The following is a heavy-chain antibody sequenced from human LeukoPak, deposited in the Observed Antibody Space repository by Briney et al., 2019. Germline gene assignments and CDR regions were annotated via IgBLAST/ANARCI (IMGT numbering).Heavy chain of an antibody. V-gene: IGHV4-4*07. D-gene: IGHD6-19*01. CDR1: GVSISSYF. J-gene: IGHJ4*02. CDR3: ARAGSSGGLCDY. Sequence: PSETLSLTCTVSGVSISSYFWSWVRQPPGKGLEWIGRIYSSGSTKYNPPLQSRVTMSLDTSKKQLSLNLGSVTAADTAVYYCARAGSSGGLCDYWGQGILVSVSS. CDR2: IYSSGST.